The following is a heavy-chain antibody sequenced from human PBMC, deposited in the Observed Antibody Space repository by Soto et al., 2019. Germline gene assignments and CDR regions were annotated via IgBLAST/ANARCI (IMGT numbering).Heavy chain of an antibody. CDR2: ISGSGGST. V-gene: IGHV3-23*01. D-gene: IGHD6-19*01. Sequence: PGGSMTLSCAASGFTFSSYAMSWVRQAPGKGLEWVSAISGSGGSTYYADSVKGRFTISRDNSKNTLYLQMNSLRAEDTAVYYCAKDGTADSSGWYFPTPPLYYFDYWGQGTLVTVSS. J-gene: IGHJ4*02. CDR1: GFTFSSYA. CDR3: AKDGTADSSGWYFPTPPLYYFDY.